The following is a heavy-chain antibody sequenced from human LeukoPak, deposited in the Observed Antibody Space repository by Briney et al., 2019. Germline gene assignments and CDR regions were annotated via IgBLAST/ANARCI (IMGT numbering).Heavy chain of an antibody. CDR2: ISPTGSTT. Sequence: GGSLRLSCAASGFTVSGHPMSWVRQAPGKGLVWVSRISPTGSTTSYADSVKGRFTVSRDNAKNTLYLQVNNLRAEDTAVYYCARGPNSNWSGLDFWGQGTLLTVSS. CDR3: ARGPNSNWSGLDF. J-gene: IGHJ4*02. V-gene: IGHV3-74*01. D-gene: IGHD6-6*01. CDR1: GFTVSGHP.